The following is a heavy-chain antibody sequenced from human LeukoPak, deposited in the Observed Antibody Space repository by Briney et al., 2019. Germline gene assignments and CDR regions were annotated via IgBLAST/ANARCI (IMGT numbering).Heavy chain of an antibody. CDR3: ARDHNYGDYGPDY. D-gene: IGHD4-17*01. J-gene: IGHJ4*02. V-gene: IGHV3-20*04. CDR2: INWNGGRT. Sequence: PGGSLRLSCAASGFTFDDFGMSWVRQAPGKGLEWVSGINWNGGRTGYADSVKGRFTISRDNAKDSLYLQMNSLRAEDTAVYYCARDHNYGDYGPDYWGQGTLVTVSS. CDR1: GFTFDDFG.